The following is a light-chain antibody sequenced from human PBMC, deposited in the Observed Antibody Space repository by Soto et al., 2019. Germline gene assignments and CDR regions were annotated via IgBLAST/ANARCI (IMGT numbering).Light chain of an antibody. V-gene: IGLV2-14*03. J-gene: IGLJ1*01. Sequence: QSVLTQPASLSGSPGQSITLSCTATSSAITTYDYLSWFQQHPGQAPKLLIYDATNRPSWAPTRFSGSHSGNTAYLTLSGLQVEDDAAYFCFSFSTTSTHVFGTGTKVTVL. CDR3: FSFSTTSTHV. CDR2: DAT. CDR1: SSAITTYDY.